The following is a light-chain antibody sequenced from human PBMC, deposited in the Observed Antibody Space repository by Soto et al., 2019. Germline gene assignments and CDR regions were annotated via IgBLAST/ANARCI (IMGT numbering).Light chain of an antibody. J-gene: IGLJ3*02. CDR1: TSNIGRNY. CDR3: AFWGATLSGWV. Sequence: QSVLTQPPSASGTPGQRVTISCSGSTSNIGRNYVSWYQQLPGTAPNLVIYSINQRPSGVPDRFSGSKSGTSASLAISGLRDEDDDNYYCAFWGATLSGWVFGGGTKLTVL. CDR2: SIN. V-gene: IGLV1-47*02.